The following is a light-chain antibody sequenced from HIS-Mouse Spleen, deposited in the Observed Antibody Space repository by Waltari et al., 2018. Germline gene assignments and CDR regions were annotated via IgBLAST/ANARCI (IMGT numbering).Light chain of an antibody. V-gene: IGLV3-1*01. CDR2: QDS. Sequence: SYELTQPPSVSVSPGQTASITCSGDKWGDQYACWYQQKPGQSPVLVIYQDSKRPSGIPERFSGSNSGNTATLTISGTQAMDEADYYCQAWDSSTDVVFGGGTKLTVL. CDR1: KWGDQY. CDR3: QAWDSSTDVV. J-gene: IGLJ2*01.